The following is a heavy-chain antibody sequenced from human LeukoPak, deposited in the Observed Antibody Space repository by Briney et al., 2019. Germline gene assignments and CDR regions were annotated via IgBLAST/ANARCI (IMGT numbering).Heavy chain of an antibody. CDR1: GFTVSSNF. CDR3: ARDYPSFDY. Sequence: GGSLRLSCAASGFTVSSNFMSWVRQAPGKGLEWVTVIYSDGTTYFADSVKGRFTISRDNPKNTLYLHMNSLRVEDTAVYYCARDYPSFDYWGQGTLVTVSS. CDR2: IYSDGTT. J-gene: IGHJ4*02. V-gene: IGHV3-53*01.